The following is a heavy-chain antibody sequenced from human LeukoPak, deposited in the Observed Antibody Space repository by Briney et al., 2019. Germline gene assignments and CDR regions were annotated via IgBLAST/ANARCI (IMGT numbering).Heavy chain of an antibody. Sequence: SETLSLTCTVSGGSISNDTYYWGWIRQPPGKGLEWIGTIYYSGSTYFKPSLKSRVTISVDTSNSQFSLKLSSVTAADTAVYYCARGGTYGGGADYWGQGTLVTVSS. J-gene: IGHJ4*02. CDR1: GGSISNDTYY. D-gene: IGHD1-26*01. CDR3: ARGGTYGGGADY. V-gene: IGHV4-39*07. CDR2: IYYSGST.